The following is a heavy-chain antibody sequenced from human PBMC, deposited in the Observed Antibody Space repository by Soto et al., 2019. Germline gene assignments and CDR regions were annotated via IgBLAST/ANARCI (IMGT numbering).Heavy chain of an antibody. Sequence: EVQLVESGGGSVQPGRSLRLSCAASGFTFDDYPMHWVRQVPGKGLEWVSGISWNSGTIEYADSVKGRFTTFRDNAKNSLYLQMNSLRAEDTALYYCAKVRDVLLWFGDFDYLGQGILVTVSS. V-gene: IGHV3-9*01. CDR3: AKVRDVLLWFGDFDY. J-gene: IGHJ4*02. CDR2: ISWNSGTI. D-gene: IGHD3-10*01. CDR1: GFTFDDYP.